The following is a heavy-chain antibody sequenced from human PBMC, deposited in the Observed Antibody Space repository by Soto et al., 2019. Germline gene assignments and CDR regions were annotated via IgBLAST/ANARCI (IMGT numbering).Heavy chain of an antibody. D-gene: IGHD3-10*01. V-gene: IGHV4-31*03. J-gene: IGHJ6*02. CDR1: GGSISSGGYY. CDR2: IYYSGST. CDR3: ARDYYGSGRQHRPHGMDV. Sequence: QVQLQESGPGLVKPSQTLSLTCTVSGGSISSGGYYWSWIRQHPGKGLEWIGYIYYSGSTYYNPALKSRVTISVDTSKNQFSLKLSSVTAADPAVYYCARDYYGSGRQHRPHGMDVWGQGTTVTASS.